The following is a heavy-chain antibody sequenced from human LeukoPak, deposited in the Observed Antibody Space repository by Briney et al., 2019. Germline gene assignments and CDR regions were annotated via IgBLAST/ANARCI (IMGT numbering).Heavy chain of an antibody. CDR1: GGSFSGYY. CDR2: INHSGST. V-gene: IGHV4-34*01. Sequence: SDTLSLTCAVYGGSFSGYYWSWIRHPPGKGLEWIGEINHSGSTNYNPSLNSRVTISVDTSNNQFSLKLSSVTAADTAVYYCARVRLLWDSSGYYYEPYDYWGQGTLVTVSS. J-gene: IGHJ4*02. CDR3: ARVRLLWDSSGYYYEPYDY. D-gene: IGHD3-22*01.